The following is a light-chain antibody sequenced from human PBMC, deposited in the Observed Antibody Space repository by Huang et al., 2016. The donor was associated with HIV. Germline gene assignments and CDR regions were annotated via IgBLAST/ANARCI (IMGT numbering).Light chain of an antibody. Sequence: DVVMTQSPLSLHVTLGQPASISCRSSQSLVYSDGNVYLNWFQQRPGQSPRRLIHRVSNCDSGVPDRFSGSGSGTDFTLKISRVEAEDVVIYYCMQGTHWDTFGQGTKLEIK. CDR2: RVS. CDR3: MQGTHWDT. V-gene: IGKV2D-30*01. J-gene: IGKJ2*01. CDR1: QSLVYSDGNVY.